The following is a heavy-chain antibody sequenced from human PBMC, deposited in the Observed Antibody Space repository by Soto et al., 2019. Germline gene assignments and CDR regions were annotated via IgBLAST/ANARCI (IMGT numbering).Heavy chain of an antibody. CDR2: INHVGNT. V-gene: IGHV4-34*01. J-gene: IGHJ5*02. CDR3: ASGIRGVGAAGAVAWFDP. Sequence: TLSLTCAVSDGSFSGYYWSWIRQPPGKGLEWIGEINHVGNTNYNPSLKSRVTISVDPSKKQFSLNLSSVTAADTAVYYCASGIRGVGAAGAVAWFDPWGQGTLVTVSS. CDR1: DGSFSGYY. D-gene: IGHD6-13*01.